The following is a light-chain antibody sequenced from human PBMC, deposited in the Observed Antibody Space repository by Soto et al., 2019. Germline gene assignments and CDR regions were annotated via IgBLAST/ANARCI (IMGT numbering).Light chain of an antibody. CDR2: GAS. CDR3: QQYNNWPPMYT. Sequence: EILMTQSPATLSVSPGERATLSCRASQSVSSNLAWYQQKPGQAPRLLIYGASTRATGIPARFSGSGSGTEFTLTISSLQSEDFAVYYCQQYNNWPPMYTFGQGTKVDIK. V-gene: IGKV3-15*01. CDR1: QSVSSN. J-gene: IGKJ2*01.